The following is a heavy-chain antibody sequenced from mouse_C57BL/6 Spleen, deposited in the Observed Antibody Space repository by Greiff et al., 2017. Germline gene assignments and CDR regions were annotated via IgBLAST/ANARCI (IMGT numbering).Heavy chain of an antibody. J-gene: IGHJ1*03. CDR2: ISSGSSTI. CDR3: ARRDYGSPPYWYFDV. CDR1: GFTFSDYG. D-gene: IGHD1-1*01. V-gene: IGHV5-17*01. Sequence: EVMLVESGGGLVKPGGSLKLSCAASGFTFSDYGMHWVRQAPEKGLEWVAYISSGSSTIYYADTVKGRFTISRDNAKNTLFLQMTSLRSEDTAMYYCARRDYGSPPYWYFDVWGTGTTVTVSS.